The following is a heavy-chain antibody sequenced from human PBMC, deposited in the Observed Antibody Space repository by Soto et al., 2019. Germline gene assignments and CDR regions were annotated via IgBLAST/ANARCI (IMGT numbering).Heavy chain of an antibody. D-gene: IGHD2-2*01. CDR3: AREAIVLVPADNYYYYYGMDV. CDR2: IYSDGST. V-gene: IGHV3-66*01. J-gene: IGHJ6*02. CDR1: GVTGNRRY. Sequence: GRSLRLSCAAAGVTGNRRYMSSVPQAPGKGLEWVSVIYSDGSTYYADSVKGRFIISRDNSNNTLYFQMNSLRAEDTAVYYCAREAIVLVPADNYYYYYGMDVWGQGT.